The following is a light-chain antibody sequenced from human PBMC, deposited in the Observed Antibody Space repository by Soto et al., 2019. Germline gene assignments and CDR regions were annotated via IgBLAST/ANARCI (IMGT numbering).Light chain of an antibody. J-gene: IGKJ5*01. CDR2: GAS. CDR1: QSVGSN. V-gene: IGKV3-15*01. Sequence: EIVMTQSPATLSVSPGERATLSCRATQSVGSNLAWYQQKPGQAPRLLIYGASTRATGIPARFSGSGSGTEFNLTISSLQSKDFAVYYCQQYSNWPPTTFGQGTRLEIK. CDR3: QQYSNWPPTT.